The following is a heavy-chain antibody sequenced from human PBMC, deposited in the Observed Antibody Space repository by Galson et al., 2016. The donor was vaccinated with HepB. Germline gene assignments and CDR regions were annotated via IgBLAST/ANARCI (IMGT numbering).Heavy chain of an antibody. Sequence: SVKVSCKASGFTFDNYALHWIRQAPGQSFEWMGWINSGITKYSPRFQGRITITRDASASTLYLELSGLRSEDTAVYYCARNGKPPGPPRYGYYSGVDVWGRGTTVVVSS. V-gene: IGHV1-3*01. CDR2: INSGIT. CDR3: ARNGKPPGPPRYGYYSGVDV. CDR1: GFTFDNYA. J-gene: IGHJ6*02. D-gene: IGHD3-10*01.